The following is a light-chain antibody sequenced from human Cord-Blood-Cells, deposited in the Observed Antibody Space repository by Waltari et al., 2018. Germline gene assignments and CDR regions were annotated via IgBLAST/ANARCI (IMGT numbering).Light chain of an antibody. CDR1: QSISSY. V-gene: IGKV1-39*01. CDR2: AAS. J-gene: IGKJ1*01. Sequence: DIQMTQSPSSLSASVGDRVTITCRASQSISSYLNWYQQKPGKAPKLLIYAASSLQSGVPSRFSGSGSGTDFTLTISSLQPEDFATYDCQQSYSTPPFGQGTKVEIK. CDR3: QQSYSTPP.